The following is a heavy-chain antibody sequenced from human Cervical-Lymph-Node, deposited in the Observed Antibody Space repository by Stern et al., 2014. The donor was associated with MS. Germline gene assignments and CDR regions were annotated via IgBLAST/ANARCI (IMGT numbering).Heavy chain of an antibody. CDR1: GFTFSNYA. CDR3: ARDLPLDGTDDF. J-gene: IGHJ4*02. CDR2: ISYDGSKT. D-gene: IGHD6-19*01. Sequence: VQLVESGGGVVQPGRSLRLSCAASGFTFSNYAMHWVRQAPGKGLEWVALISYDGSKTYYADSLKGRFTISRDNSKKTLYLQMNGLRAEDTAVYYCARDLPLDGTDDFWGQGTLVTVSS. V-gene: IGHV3-30-3*01.